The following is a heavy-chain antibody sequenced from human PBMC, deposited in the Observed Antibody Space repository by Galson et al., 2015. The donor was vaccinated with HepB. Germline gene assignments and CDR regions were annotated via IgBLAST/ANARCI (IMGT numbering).Heavy chain of an antibody. CDR1: GFTFSSYG. V-gene: IGHV3-30*18. CDR2: ISYDGSNK. CDR3: AEDPHAIGDLGLFQH. J-gene: IGHJ1*01. Sequence: SLRLSCAASGFTFSSYGMHWVRQAPGKGLEWVAVISYDGSNKYYADSVKGRFTISRDNSKNTLYLQMNSLRAEDTAVYYCAEDPHAIGDLGLFQHWGQGTLVTVSS. D-gene: IGHD3-16*01.